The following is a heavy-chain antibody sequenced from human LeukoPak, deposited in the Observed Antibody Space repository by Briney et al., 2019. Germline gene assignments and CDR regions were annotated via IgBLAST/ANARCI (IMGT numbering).Heavy chain of an antibody. CDR1: GFTFSSYA. V-gene: IGHV3-23*01. Sequence: GGSLRLSCAASGFTFSSYAMSWVRQAPGKGLEWVSAISGSDGSTYYADSVKGRFTISRDNSKNTLYLQMNSLRPEDTAVHYCAKDGVSVSGIAAAGTFLGYYFDYWGQGTLVTVSS. CDR3: AKDGVSVSGIAAAGTFLGYYFDY. D-gene: IGHD6-13*01. J-gene: IGHJ4*02. CDR2: ISGSDGST.